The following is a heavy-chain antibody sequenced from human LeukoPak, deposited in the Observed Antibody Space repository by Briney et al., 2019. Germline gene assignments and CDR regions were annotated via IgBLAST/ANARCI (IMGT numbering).Heavy chain of an antibody. Sequence: SETQSLTCTVSGYSISSGYYWGWIRQPPGKGLEWIGSIYHSGSTYYNPSLKSRVTISVDTSKNQFSLKLSSVTAADTAVYYCARDSGYSDWGQGTLVTVSS. CDR2: IYHSGST. CDR3: ARDSGYSD. V-gene: IGHV4-38-2*02. CDR1: GYSISSGYY. D-gene: IGHD3-22*01. J-gene: IGHJ4*02.